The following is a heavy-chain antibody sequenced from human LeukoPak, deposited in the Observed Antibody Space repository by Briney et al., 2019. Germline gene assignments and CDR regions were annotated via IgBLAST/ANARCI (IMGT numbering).Heavy chain of an antibody. CDR3: ALVMVIKGGNC. D-gene: IGHD3-22*01. J-gene: IGHJ4*02. V-gene: IGHV3-74*01. CDR1: GFAFSSYW. Sequence: GGSLRLSCAASGFAFSSYWMHWVRQAPGKALVWVSNINSDGSSTNYADSVKGRFTISRDNAKNTLYLQMNSLRAEDTGVYYCALVMVIKGGNCWGRGTLVTVSS. CDR2: INSDGSST.